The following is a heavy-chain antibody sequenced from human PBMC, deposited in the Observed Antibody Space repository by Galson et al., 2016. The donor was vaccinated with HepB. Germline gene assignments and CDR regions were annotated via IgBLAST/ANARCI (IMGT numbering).Heavy chain of an antibody. J-gene: IGHJ6*02. D-gene: IGHD3-10*01. Sequence: PELVKPTQTLTLTCTFSGFSLSTSGLSVSWIRQPPGKALEWLALIDWDDNKYYSTSLKTRLTISKDTSKNQVVLTMTNMDPVDTATYYCARMPSSIAMVRGGVHYYFGMDVWGQGTTVTVSS. CDR3: ARMPSSIAMVRGGVHYYFGMDV. CDR2: IDWDDNK. CDR1: GFSLSTSGLS. V-gene: IGHV2-70*01.